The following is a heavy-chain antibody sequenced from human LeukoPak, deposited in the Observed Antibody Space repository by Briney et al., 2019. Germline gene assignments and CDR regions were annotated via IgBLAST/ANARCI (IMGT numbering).Heavy chain of an antibody. CDR3: ARARSDYYGMDV. J-gene: IGHJ6*02. Sequence: PSETLSLTCIVSGGSISSYYWSWIRQPPGKGLEWIGYIYYSGSTNYNPSLKSRVTISVDTSKKQFSLKLSSVTAAETAVYYCARARSDYYGMDVWGQGTTVTVSS. CDR2: IYYSGST. CDR1: GGSISSYY. D-gene: IGHD6-6*01. V-gene: IGHV4-59*01.